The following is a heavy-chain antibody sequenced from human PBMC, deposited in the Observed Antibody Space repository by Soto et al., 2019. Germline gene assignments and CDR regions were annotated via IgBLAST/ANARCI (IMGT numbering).Heavy chain of an antibody. D-gene: IGHD2-8*01. V-gene: IGHV3-9*01. J-gene: IGHJ4*02. CDR2: ISWNSGII. CDR3: AKVSSAWYAGFFDL. CDR1: GFRFDGYA. Sequence: GGSLRLSCAVSGFRFDGYAMHWVRQAPGKGLEWVSGISWNSGIIGYADSVKGRFTISRDNAENSLYLHMNSLRVEDTALYYCAKVSSAWYAGFFDLWGQVTLVTVSS.